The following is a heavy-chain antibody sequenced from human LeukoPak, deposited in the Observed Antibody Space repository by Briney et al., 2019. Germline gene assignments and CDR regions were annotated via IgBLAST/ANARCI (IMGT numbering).Heavy chain of an antibody. D-gene: IGHD3-3*01. V-gene: IGHV3-74*01. CDR1: GFTFSSYW. CDR3: ARVLQGEWFFDY. Sequence: PGGSERLSCAASGFTFSSYWIHWVRQAPGKGLVWVSRINTDGSTTNYADSVKGRFTISRDNAKNTLYLQMNSLRAEDTAVYYCARVLQGEWFFDYWGQGTLVTVSS. CDR2: INTDGSTT. J-gene: IGHJ4*02.